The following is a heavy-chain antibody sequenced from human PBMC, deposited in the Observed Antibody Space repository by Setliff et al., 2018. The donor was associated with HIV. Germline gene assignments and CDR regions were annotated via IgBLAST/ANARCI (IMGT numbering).Heavy chain of an antibody. CDR3: ARARGRLSDFDI. J-gene: IGHJ3*02. CDR1: GYTLTELS. Sequence: ASVKVSCKVSGYTLTELSRHWVRQAPGKGLEWMGGFDPEDGSTNYAQKFQDRVTMTRDTSTTTVYMDLRSLRSEDTAVYYCARARGRLSDFDIWGQGTMVTVSS. D-gene: IGHD3-10*01. CDR2: FDPEDGST. V-gene: IGHV1-24*01.